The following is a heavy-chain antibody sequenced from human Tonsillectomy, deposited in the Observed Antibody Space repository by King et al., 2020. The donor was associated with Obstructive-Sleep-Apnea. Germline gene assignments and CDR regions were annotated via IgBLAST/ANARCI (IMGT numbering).Heavy chain of an antibody. J-gene: IGHJ4*02. D-gene: IGHD2-2*02. CDR2: IDPTDSYT. CDR1: GYSFSNSW. V-gene: IGHV5-10-1*01. CDR3: ARQRCSSTSCYKVHLDY. Sequence: VQLVESRAEVKKPGESLRISCKGSGYSFSNSWISWVRLMPGKGLEWMGRIDPTDSYTNYSPSFQGHATIPADKSISPAYLEWSSLKASDTAMYYCARQRCSSTSCYKVHLDYWGQGTRLTVSS.